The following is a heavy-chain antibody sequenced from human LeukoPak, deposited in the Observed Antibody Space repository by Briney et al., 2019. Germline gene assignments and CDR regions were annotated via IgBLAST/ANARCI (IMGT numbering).Heavy chain of an antibody. D-gene: IGHD2-21*02. CDR3: ARGGGDSTTNYYYYYYMDV. CDR2: MNPNSGNT. V-gene: IGHV1-8*01. CDR1: GYTFTIYD. Sequence: ASVKVSCKASGYTFTIYDINWVRQATGQGLEWMGWMNPNSGNTGYAQKFQGRVTMTRNTSISTAYMELSSLRSEDTAVYYCARGGGDSTTNYYYYYYMDVWGKGTTVTISS. J-gene: IGHJ6*03.